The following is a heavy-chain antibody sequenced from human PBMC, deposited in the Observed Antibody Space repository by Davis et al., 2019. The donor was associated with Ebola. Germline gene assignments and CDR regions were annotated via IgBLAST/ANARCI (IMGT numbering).Heavy chain of an antibody. J-gene: IGHJ6*02. Sequence: AASVKVSCKASGYIFTSYAMHWVRQAPGQRLEWMGWINGGNGDTKYSQKFRDRVTITRDTSASTAYMELSSLRSEDTAVYYCASRSRCSSTSCYSYYYGMDVWGQGTTVTVSS. D-gene: IGHD2-2*02. CDR2: INGGNGDT. CDR1: GYIFTSYA. V-gene: IGHV1-3*01. CDR3: ASRSRCSSTSCYSYYYGMDV.